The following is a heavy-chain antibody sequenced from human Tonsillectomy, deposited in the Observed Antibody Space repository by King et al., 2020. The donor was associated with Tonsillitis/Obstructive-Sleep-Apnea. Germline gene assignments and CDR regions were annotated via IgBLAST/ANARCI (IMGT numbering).Heavy chain of an antibody. J-gene: IGHJ3*02. CDR1: GFTFSSYA. CDR3: ASRILYGPSRGYSGYDYVGDDAFDI. Sequence: DVQLVESGGGLVQPGGSLRLSCAASGFTFSSYAMSWVRQAPGKGLEWVSAISGSGGSTYYADSVKGRFTISRDNSKNTLYLQMNSLRAEDTAVYYCASRILYGPSRGYSGYDYVGDDAFDIWGQGTMVTVSS. D-gene: IGHD5-12*01. CDR2: ISGSGGST. V-gene: IGHV3-23*04.